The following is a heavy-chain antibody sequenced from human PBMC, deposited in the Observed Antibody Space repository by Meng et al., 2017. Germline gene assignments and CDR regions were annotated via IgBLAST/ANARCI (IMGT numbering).Heavy chain of an antibody. J-gene: IGHJ4*02. Sequence: GESLKISCAASGFTFSSYAMSWVRQAPGKGLEWVSAISGSGGSTYYADSVKGRFTISRDNSKNTLYLQMNSLRAEDTAVYYCAKERGGSWSRIAAAAFHYWGQGTLVTVSS. CDR2: ISGSGGST. V-gene: IGHV3-23*01. D-gene: IGHD6-13*01. CDR1: GFTFSSYA. CDR3: AKERGGSWSRIAAAAFHY.